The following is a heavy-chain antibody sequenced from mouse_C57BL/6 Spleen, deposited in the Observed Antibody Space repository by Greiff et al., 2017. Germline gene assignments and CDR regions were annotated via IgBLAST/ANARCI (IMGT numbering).Heavy chain of an antibody. CDR1: GYTFTEYT. CDR2: FYPGSGSI. Sequence: QVQLKQSGAELVKPGASVKLSCKASGYTFTEYTIHWVKQRSGQGLEWIGWFYPGSGSIKYNEKVKDNATLTADKSSSTVYMELSRWTSEDSAVYFCARHEDRGDYYGSSYYFDYWGQGTTLTVAS. J-gene: IGHJ2*01. V-gene: IGHV1-62-2*01. CDR3: ARHEDRGDYYGSSYYFDY. D-gene: IGHD1-1*01.